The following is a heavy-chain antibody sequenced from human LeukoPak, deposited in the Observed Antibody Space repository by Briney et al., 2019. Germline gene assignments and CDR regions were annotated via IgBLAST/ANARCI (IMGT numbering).Heavy chain of an antibody. Sequence: PGGSLRLSCAASGFTFSRYAMSWVRQAPGKGLEWVSAISGSGGSTYYADSVKGRFTISRDNSKNTLYLQMNSLRAEDTAVYYCANTVAAGTLFDYWGQGTLVNVSS. CDR1: GFTFSRYA. V-gene: IGHV3-23*01. CDR3: ANTVAAGTLFDY. J-gene: IGHJ4*02. CDR2: ISGSGGST. D-gene: IGHD6-13*01.